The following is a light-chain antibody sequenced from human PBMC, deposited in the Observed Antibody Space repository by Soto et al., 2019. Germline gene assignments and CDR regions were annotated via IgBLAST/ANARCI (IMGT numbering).Light chain of an antibody. CDR1: ASDIGGYNF. Sequence: QSALTQPASVSGSPGQSITLSCTGTASDIGGYNFVSWYQQSAGKAPKLIIYDVSHRPAGVSDRFSASKSGNTAALTISALRTEYEADYYCSSYTSSATLVFGSGTKLTVL. CDR3: SSYTSSATLV. J-gene: IGLJ1*01. V-gene: IGLV2-14*03. CDR2: DVS.